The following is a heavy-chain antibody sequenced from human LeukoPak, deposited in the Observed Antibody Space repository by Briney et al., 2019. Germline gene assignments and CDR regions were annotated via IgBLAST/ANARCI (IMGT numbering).Heavy chain of an antibody. CDR3: ARLLVVGGVDV. Sequence: PGGSLRLSCAASGFTFSSNWMHSVRHAPGKRLVWVSRIKSDGSTTNYADSVKGRFTISRDNAKNTLYLQMNSLRVEDTAIYYCARLLVVGGVDVWGQGTTVTVSS. J-gene: IGHJ6*02. V-gene: IGHV3-74*01. CDR2: IKSDGSTT. CDR1: GFTFSSNW. D-gene: IGHD3-22*01.